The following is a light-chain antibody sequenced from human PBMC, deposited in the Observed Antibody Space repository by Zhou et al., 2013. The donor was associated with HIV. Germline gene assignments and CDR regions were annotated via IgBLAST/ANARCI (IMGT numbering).Light chain of an antibody. CDR3: QQYGNSPLYT. V-gene: IGKV3-20*01. CDR2: AAS. Sequence: EIVLTQSPGTLSLSPGERATLSCRASQSVARNDLAWYQQKPGQAPRLLIYAASNRPTGIPDRFSGNGSGTDFTLTISRLEPEDSAIYYCQQYGNSPLYTFGQGTKLEIK. J-gene: IGKJ2*01. CDR1: QSVARND.